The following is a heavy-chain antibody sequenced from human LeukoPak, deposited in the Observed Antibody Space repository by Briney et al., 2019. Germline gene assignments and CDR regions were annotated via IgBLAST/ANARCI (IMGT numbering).Heavy chain of an antibody. CDR1: GFTFDDYA. Sequence: PGGSLRLSCAASGFTFDDYAMHWVRQAPGKGLEWVSGISWNSGSIGYADSVKGRFTISRDKAKNSLYLQMNSLRAEDTALYYCAKDINLGITMVRGEGYFDYWGQGTLVTASS. CDR2: ISWNSGSI. J-gene: IGHJ4*02. V-gene: IGHV3-9*01. CDR3: AKDINLGITMVRGEGYFDY. D-gene: IGHD3-10*01.